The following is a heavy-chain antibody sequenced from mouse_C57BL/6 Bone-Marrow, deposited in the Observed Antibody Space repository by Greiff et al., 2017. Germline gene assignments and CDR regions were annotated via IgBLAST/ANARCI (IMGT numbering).Heavy chain of an antibody. J-gene: IGHJ2*01. D-gene: IGHD1-1*01. V-gene: IGHV14-4*01. Sequence: VQLQQSGAELVRPGASVKLSCTASGFNIKDDYMHWVKQRPEQGLEWIGWIDPENGDTEYASKFQGKATITADTSSNTAYLQLSSLTSEDTAVYYGTTGYYGSSLDYWGQGTTLTVSS. CDR2: IDPENGDT. CDR3: TTGYYGSSLDY. CDR1: GFNIKDDY.